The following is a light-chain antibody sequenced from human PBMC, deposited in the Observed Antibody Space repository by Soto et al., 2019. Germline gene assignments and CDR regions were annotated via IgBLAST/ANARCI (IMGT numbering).Light chain of an antibody. CDR2: DAS. CDR3: QHYNGY. J-gene: IGKJ2*01. Sequence: DMPMTQSPTTLSASVGDRVTITCRASQNIRSWLAWYQQKPGKAPKVMIYDASTLESGVPSSVRGSGFGTEFTLTISSLQPDDFATYYCQHYNGYFGQGTKLEIK. V-gene: IGKV1-5*01. CDR1: QNIRSW.